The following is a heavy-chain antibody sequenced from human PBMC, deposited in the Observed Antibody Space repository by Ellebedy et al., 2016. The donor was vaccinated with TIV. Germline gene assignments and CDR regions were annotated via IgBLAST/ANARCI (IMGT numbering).Heavy chain of an antibody. CDR2: ISYDGSNK. CDR3: AKEVSTELPNNYFDY. Sequence: GGSLRLXCAASGFTFSSYGMHWVRQAPGKGLEWVAVISYDGSNKYYADSVKGRFTISRDNSKNTLYLQMNSLRAEDTAVYYCAKEVSTELPNNYFDYWGQGTLVTVSS. CDR1: GFTFSSYG. V-gene: IGHV3-30*18. J-gene: IGHJ4*02. D-gene: IGHD5/OR15-5a*01.